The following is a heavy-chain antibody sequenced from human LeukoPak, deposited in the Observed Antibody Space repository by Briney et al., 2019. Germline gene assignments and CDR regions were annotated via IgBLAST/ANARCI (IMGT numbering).Heavy chain of an antibody. CDR1: GGSISSSSYY. D-gene: IGHD6-19*01. CDR2: FYYSGST. V-gene: IGHV4-39*01. Sequence: PSETLSLTCTVSGGSISSSSYYRGWIRQPPGKGLEWLGSFYYSGSTYYNPSLKSRVTISVDTSKNQFSLKLSSVTAADTAVYYCASMRSSGWDYYYYGMDVWGQGTTVTVSS. CDR3: ASMRSSGWDYYYYGMDV. J-gene: IGHJ6*02.